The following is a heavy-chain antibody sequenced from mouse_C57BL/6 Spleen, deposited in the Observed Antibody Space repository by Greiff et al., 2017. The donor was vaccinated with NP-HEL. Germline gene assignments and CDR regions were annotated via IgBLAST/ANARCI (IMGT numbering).Heavy chain of an antibody. CDR1: GIAFSRYW. Sequence: EVQLQESGGGLVQPGGSLKLSCAASGIAFSRYWMSWVRRAPGKGLEWIGEINPDSSTINYAPSLKDKFIISRDNAKNTLYLQMSKVRSEDTALYYCARPRGWLLRAWFAYWGQGTLVTVSA. CDR3: ARPRGWLLRAWFAY. CDR2: INPDSSTI. V-gene: IGHV4-1*01. J-gene: IGHJ3*01. D-gene: IGHD2-3*01.